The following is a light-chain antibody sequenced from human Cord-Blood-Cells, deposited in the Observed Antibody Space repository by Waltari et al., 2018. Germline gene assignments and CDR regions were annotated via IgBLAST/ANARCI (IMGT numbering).Light chain of an antibody. V-gene: IGKV1-9*01. Sequence: QLSQSPSSLSPSGGDRVTITSRASQCITSYLARYQQKPGKAPKLLIYAASTLQSGVPSRFSGSGSGTDFTLTISSLQPEDFATYYCQQLNSYPPSFGPGTKVDI. J-gene: IGKJ3*01. CDR1: QCITSY. CDR3: QQLNSYPPS. CDR2: AAS.